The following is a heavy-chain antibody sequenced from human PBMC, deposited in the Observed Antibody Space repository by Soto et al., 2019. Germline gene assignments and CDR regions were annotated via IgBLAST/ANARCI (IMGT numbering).Heavy chain of an antibody. J-gene: IGHJ4*02. CDR2: IYDSGST. V-gene: IGHV4-59*01. Sequence: SETLSLTCTVSGGSITSYYWTWIRQPPGKGLEGIGYIYDSGSTNYNPSLKSRVTISVDTSKNQFSLKLTSVTAADTAVYYCARGSTLLNYWGQGALVTVSS. CDR3: ARGSTLLNY. D-gene: IGHD2-2*01. CDR1: GGSITSYY.